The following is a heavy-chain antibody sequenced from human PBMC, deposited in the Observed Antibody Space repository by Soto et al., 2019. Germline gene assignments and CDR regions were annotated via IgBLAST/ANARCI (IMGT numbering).Heavy chain of an antibody. Sequence: GGSLRLSCAASGFTISNAGISLVRQAPGNGLECVCRIKSKTDGGTTDYAAPVKGRFTISTDDRKNTLYMQMNSLKTEDTAVNYCTTGAPVYDFDYGGQGTLVTVSS. V-gene: IGHV3-15*01. D-gene: IGHD3-3*01. J-gene: IGHJ4*02. CDR2: IKSKTDGGTT. CDR1: GFTISNAG. CDR3: TTGAPVYDFDY.